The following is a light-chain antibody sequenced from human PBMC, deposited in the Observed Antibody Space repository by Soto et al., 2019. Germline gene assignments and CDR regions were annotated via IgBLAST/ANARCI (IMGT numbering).Light chain of an antibody. Sequence: QSVLTQPASVSGSPGQSIAISCTGTSSDVGSYNTVSWYQQYPGKAPKFMIHDVNNRPSGISDRFSGSKSGNTASLTISGLQAEDEADYYCSSFTSSTSYVFGTGTKVTVL. CDR1: SSDVGSYNT. CDR2: DVN. J-gene: IGLJ1*01. V-gene: IGLV2-14*03. CDR3: SSFTSSTSYV.